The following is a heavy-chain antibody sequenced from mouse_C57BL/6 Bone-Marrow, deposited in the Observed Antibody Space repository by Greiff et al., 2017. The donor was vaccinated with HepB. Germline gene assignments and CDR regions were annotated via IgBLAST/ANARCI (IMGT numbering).Heavy chain of an antibody. D-gene: IGHD1-1*01. CDR2: IYPGDGDT. J-gene: IGHJ1*03. Sequence: VQLKESGPELVKPGASVKISCKASGYAFSSSWMNWVKQRPGKGLEWIGRIYPGDGDTNYNGKFKGKATLTADKSSSTAYMQLSSLTSEDSAVYFCARVPDYYGSSHWYFDVWGTGTTVTVSS. CDR1: GYAFSSSW. CDR3: ARVPDYYGSSHWYFDV. V-gene: IGHV1-82*01.